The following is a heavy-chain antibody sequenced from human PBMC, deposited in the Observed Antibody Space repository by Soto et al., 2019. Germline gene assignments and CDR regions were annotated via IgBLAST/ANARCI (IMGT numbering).Heavy chain of an antibody. CDR2: IYYSGST. CDR3: ARGEWELFFDY. CDR1: GGSISSYY. Sequence: KPSETLSLTCTVSGGSISSYYWSWIRQPPGKGLEWIGYIYYSGSTNYNPSLKSRVTISVDTSKNQFSLKLSSVTAADTAVYYCARGEWELFFDYWGQGTLVTVSS. D-gene: IGHD1-26*01. V-gene: IGHV4-59*01. J-gene: IGHJ4*02.